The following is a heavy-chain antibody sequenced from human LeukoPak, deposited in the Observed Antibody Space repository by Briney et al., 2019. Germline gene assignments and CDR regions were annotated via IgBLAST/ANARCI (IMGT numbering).Heavy chain of an antibody. J-gene: IGHJ4*02. CDR3: ARDYDFWSGYSHFDY. CDR1: GFTFSSYA. CDR2: ISGSGDST. Sequence: GGSLRLSCAASGFTFSSYAMSWVRQAPGKGLEWVSAISGSGDSTYYADSVKGRFTISRDNSKNTLYLQMNSLRAEDTAVYYCARDYDFWSGYSHFDYWGQGTLVTVSS. V-gene: IGHV3-23*01. D-gene: IGHD3-3*01.